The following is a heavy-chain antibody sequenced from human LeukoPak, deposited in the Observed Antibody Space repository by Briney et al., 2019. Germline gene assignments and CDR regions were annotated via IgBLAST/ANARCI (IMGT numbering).Heavy chain of an antibody. D-gene: IGHD2-15*01. CDR1: GGSFSDDY. V-gene: IGHV4-34*01. CDR2: INHSGGT. CDR3: ARDTKRQGYCSGGSCYSVWWFDP. J-gene: IGHJ5*02. Sequence: SETLSLTCAVYGGSFSDDYWSWIRQPPGKGLEWIGEINHSGGTNYNPSLKSRVTISVDTSKNQFSLKLSSVTAADTAVYYCARDTKRQGYCSGGSCYSVWWFDPWGQGTLVTVSS.